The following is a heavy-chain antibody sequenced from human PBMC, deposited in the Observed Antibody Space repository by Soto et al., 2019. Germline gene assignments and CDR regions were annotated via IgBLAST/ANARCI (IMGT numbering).Heavy chain of an antibody. CDR1: GGSISSGGYY. CDR2: IYYSGST. CDR3: ARDSRIAVAGDYYYYGMDV. J-gene: IGHJ6*02. D-gene: IGHD6-19*01. V-gene: IGHV4-31*03. Sequence: QVQLQESGPGLVKPSQTLSLTCTVSGGSISSGGYYWSWIRQHPGKGLEWIGYIYYSGSTYYNPSLKSRVTISVDTSKHQFSLKLSSVTAADTAVYYCARDSRIAVAGDYYYYGMDVWGQGTTVTVSS.